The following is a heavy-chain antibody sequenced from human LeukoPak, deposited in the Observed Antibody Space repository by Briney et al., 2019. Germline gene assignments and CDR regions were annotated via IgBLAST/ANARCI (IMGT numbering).Heavy chain of an antibody. J-gene: IGHJ4*02. D-gene: IGHD3-10*01. CDR1: GGTFSSYA. Sequence: SVKVSCKASGGTFSSYAISWVRQAPGQGLEWMGGIIPIFGTANYAQKFQGRVTITADESTSTAYMELSSLRSEDTAVYYCAKSAVVRGTTGTFDYWGQGTLVTVSS. CDR3: AKSAVVRGTTGTFDY. V-gene: IGHV1-69*13. CDR2: IIPIFGTA.